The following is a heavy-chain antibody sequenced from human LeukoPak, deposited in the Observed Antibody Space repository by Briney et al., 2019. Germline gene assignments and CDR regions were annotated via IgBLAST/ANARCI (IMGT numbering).Heavy chain of an antibody. CDR3: ARESIIAGTTLDY. Sequence: GGSLRLSCAASGFTFSSYYMNWVRQAPGKGLEWVSSISGSSTYIYYADSVKGRFTISRDNTKNSLYLQMNSLRAEDTAVYYCARESIIAGTTLDYWGQGTLVTVSS. CDR2: ISGSSTYI. J-gene: IGHJ4*02. CDR1: GFTFSSYY. D-gene: IGHD1-7*01. V-gene: IGHV3-21*01.